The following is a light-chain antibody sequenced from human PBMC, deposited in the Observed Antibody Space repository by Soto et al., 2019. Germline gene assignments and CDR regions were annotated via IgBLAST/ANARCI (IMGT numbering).Light chain of an antibody. CDR3: QQCYSPPWT. CDR2: WAS. J-gene: IGKJ1*01. Sequence: DIVMTQSPASLAVSLGERAAIKCKSSQSVLVSSMNENCLGWYQQKPGQPPKLLIYWASTRASGVPDRFSGSGSGTDFTLTITNLQAADVALYYCQQCYSPPWTFGKGTKVEIK. CDR1: QSVLVSSMNENC. V-gene: IGKV4-1*01.